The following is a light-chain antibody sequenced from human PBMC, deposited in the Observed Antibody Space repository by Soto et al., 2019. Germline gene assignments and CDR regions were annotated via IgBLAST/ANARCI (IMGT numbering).Light chain of an antibody. Sequence: QSVLPQPPSVSGSPGQSVTISCTGTSSDVGSYNRVSWYQQSPGTAPKLMIYEVTNRPSGVPDRFSGSKSGNTASLTISGLQAEDEADYYCSSYTSSSTYVFGTGTQLTVL. CDR2: EVT. V-gene: IGLV2-18*02. J-gene: IGLJ1*01. CDR1: SSDVGSYNR. CDR3: SSYTSSSTYV.